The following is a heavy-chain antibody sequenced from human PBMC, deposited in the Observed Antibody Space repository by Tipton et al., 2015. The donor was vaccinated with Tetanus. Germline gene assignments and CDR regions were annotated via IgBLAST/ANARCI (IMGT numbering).Heavy chain of an antibody. J-gene: IGHJ6*02. CDR1: GFTFSSYD. CDR3: ARDLYYYDSSGPVDYYYYYGMDV. Sequence: SLRLSCAASGFTFSSYDMRWVRQATGKGLEWVSAIGTAGDTYYPGSVKGRFTISRENAKNSLYLQMNSLRAGDTAVYYCARDLYYYDSSGPVDYYYYYGMDVWGQGTTVTVSS. CDR2: IGTAGDT. D-gene: IGHD3-22*01. V-gene: IGHV3-13*01.